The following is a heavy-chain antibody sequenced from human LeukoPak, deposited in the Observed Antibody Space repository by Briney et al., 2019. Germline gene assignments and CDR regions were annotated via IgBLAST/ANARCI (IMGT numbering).Heavy chain of an antibody. D-gene: IGHD5-12*01. J-gene: IGHJ4*02. CDR2: IYYSGST. CDR3: ARVSGYDWESFYDY. Sequence: SEALSLTCTVSGGSISSYYWSWIRQPPGKGLEWIGYIYYSGSTNYNPSLKSRVTISVDTSKNQFSLKLSSVTAADTAMYYCARVSGYDWESFYDYWGQGSLVTVSS. CDR1: GGSISSYY. V-gene: IGHV4-59*01.